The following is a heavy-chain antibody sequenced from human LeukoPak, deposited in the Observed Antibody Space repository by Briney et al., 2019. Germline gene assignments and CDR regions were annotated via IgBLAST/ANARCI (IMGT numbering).Heavy chain of an antibody. CDR2: INPNSGGT. J-gene: IGHJ4*02. CDR3: ATEEEYLPIVGATPFDY. Sequence: ASVKVSCKASGYTFTTYGITWLRQAPGQGLEWMGWINPNSGGTNYAQKFQGRVTMTRDTSISTAYMELSRLRSDATAVYYCATEEEYLPIVGATPFDYWGQGTLVTVSS. V-gene: IGHV1-2*02. CDR1: GYTFTTYG. D-gene: IGHD1-26*01.